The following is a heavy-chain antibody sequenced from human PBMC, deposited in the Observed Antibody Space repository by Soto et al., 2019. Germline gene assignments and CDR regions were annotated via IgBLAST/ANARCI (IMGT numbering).Heavy chain of an antibody. D-gene: IGHD1-20*01. CDR2: IIPIFGTP. J-gene: IGHJ6*02. Sequence: SVKVSCKASGDTFSTFAISWVRQAPGQGLEWMGGIIPIFGTPDYAQHFPGRVTISADESTKTAYLELSSLRPEDTAVYYCARSQGITGPRASQYAMDVCGQGPTVTVYS. CDR3: ARSQGITGPRASQYAMDV. V-gene: IGHV1-69*13. CDR1: GDTFSTFA.